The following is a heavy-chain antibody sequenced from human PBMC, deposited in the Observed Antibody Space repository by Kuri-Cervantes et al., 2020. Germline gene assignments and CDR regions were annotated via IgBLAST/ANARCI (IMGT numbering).Heavy chain of an antibody. CDR1: GGSISSYY. V-gene: IGHV4-59*08. CDR3: ARRAPMITFGGVIGWFDP. J-gene: IGHJ5*02. Sequence: SETLSLTCNVSGGSISSYYWSWIRQSPGKGLEWIGYIYYSGSTNYNPSLQSRVTISIDTSKNQFSLKLSSVTAADTAVYYCARRAPMITFGGVIGWFDPWGQGTLVTVSS. D-gene: IGHD3-16*02. CDR2: IYYSGST.